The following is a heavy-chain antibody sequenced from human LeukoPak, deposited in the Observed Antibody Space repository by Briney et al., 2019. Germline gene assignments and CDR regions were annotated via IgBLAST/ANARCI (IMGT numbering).Heavy chain of an antibody. CDR1: GYTFTSYG. D-gene: IGHD5-12*01. J-gene: IGHJ4*02. Sequence: ASVKVSCKASGYTFTSYGISWVRQAPGQGLEWMGWINPNSGDTNYAQKFQGRVTMTRDTSISTAYMELSRLRSDDTAVYYCAREAEGYDFDYWGQGTLVTVSS. CDR2: INPNSGDT. V-gene: IGHV1-2*02. CDR3: AREAEGYDFDY.